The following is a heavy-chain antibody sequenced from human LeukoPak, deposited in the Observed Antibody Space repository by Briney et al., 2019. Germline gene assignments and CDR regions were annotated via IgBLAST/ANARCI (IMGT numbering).Heavy chain of an antibody. CDR3: VRDLEYSSSSVSGRSFDY. CDR1: GFTFSRYS. J-gene: IGHJ4*02. D-gene: IGHD6-6*01. V-gene: IGHV3-21*01. Sequence: GGSLRLSCAASGFTFSRYSMNWVRRAPGKGLEWVSSISSTSTYTYYADSVKGRFTISRDYAQNSLYLQMNSLRAEDTAVYYCVRDLEYSSSSVSGRSFDYWGQGTLVTVSS. CDR2: ISSTSTYT.